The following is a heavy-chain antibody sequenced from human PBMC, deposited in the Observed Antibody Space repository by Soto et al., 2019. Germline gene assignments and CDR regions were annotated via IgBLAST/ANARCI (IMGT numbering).Heavy chain of an antibody. D-gene: IGHD6-6*01. V-gene: IGHV1-69*13. J-gene: IGHJ5*02. CDR2: IIPIFGTA. CDR3: ARRMACIAARRGYWFDP. CDR1: GVTFSSYA. Sequence: SVKVSCKASGVTFSSYAISWVRQAPGQGLEWMGGIIPIFGTANYAQKFQGRVTITADESTSTAYMELSSLRSEDTAVYYCARRMACIAARRGYWFDPRGQGTLVTVSS.